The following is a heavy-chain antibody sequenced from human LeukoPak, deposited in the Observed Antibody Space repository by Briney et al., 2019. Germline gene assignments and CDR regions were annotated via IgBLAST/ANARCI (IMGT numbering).Heavy chain of an antibody. Sequence: ASVKVSCKASGYTFNAYYLHWVRQAPGQGLEWMGWINPNSGDTKYAQKFQGRVTMTGDTSISTDYMELSRLRFDDTAVYYCAILRLSTGLWWFFDLWGRGTLVTVSS. CDR2: INPNSGDT. D-gene: IGHD2-8*02. V-gene: IGHV1-2*02. CDR1: GYTFNAYY. CDR3: AILRLSTGLWWFFDL. J-gene: IGHJ2*01.